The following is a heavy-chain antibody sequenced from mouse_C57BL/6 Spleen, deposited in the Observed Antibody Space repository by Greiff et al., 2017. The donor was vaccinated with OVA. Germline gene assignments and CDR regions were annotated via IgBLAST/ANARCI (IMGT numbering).Heavy chain of an antibody. CDR3: ARGGVTTVVYFDY. V-gene: IGHV1-26*01. CDR2: INPNNGGT. D-gene: IGHD1-1*01. CDR1: GYTFTDYY. Sequence: EVQLQQSGPELVKPGASVKISCKASGYTFTDYYMNWVKQSHGKSLEWIGDINPNNGGTSYNQKFKGKATLTVDKSSSTAYMELRSLTSEDSAVYYCARGGVTTVVYFDYWGQGTTLTVSS. J-gene: IGHJ2*01.